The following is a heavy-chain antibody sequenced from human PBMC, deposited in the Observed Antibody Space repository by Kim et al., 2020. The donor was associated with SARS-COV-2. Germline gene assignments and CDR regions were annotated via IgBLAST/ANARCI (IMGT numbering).Heavy chain of an antibody. J-gene: IGHJ4*02. Sequence: GESLKISCKGSGYSFTSYWIGWVRQMPGKGLEWMGYIHPADSDTRYSPSFQGQVTISADKSISTAYLQWSSLKASDTALYYCARPSVTDGYNYPIDHWGQGTQVTVSS. D-gene: IGHD5-12*01. CDR2: IHPADSDT. CDR3: ARPSVTDGYNYPIDH. V-gene: IGHV5-51*01. CDR1: GYSFTSYW.